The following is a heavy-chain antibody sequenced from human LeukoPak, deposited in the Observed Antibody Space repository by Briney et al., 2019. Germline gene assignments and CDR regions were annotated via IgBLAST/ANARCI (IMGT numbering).Heavy chain of an antibody. CDR1: GGTFSSYA. CDR3: ARGPYGDYEPFGFDY. CDR2: IIPIFGTA. J-gene: IGHJ4*02. V-gene: IGHV1-69*05. Sequence: SVKVSCKASGGTFSSYAISWVRQAPGQGLEWMGRIIPIFGTANYAQKFQGRVTITTDESTSTAYMELSSLRSEDTAVYYCARGPYGDYEPFGFDYWAREPWSPSPQ. D-gene: IGHD4-17*01.